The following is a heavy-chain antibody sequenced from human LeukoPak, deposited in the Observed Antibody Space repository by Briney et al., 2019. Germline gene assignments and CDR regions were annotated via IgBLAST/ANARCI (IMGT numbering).Heavy chain of an antibody. CDR2: IYSDGST. V-gene: IGHV3-66*01. J-gene: IGHJ6*03. Sequence: GGSLRLSCAASGFTVSSNYMSWVRQAPGKGLEWVSIIYSDGSTYYADSVKGRFTISRDNSKNTLYLQMNSLRAEDTAVYYCARDKVQLATPDFYYSYYMDVWGKGTTVTVSS. CDR3: ARDKVQLATPDFYYSYYMDV. CDR1: GFTVSSNY. D-gene: IGHD6-13*01.